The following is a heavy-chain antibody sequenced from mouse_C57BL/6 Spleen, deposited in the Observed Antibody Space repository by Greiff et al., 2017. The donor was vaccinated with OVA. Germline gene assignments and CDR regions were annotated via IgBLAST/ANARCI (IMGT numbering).Heavy chain of an antibody. J-gene: IGHJ2*01. Sequence: QVQLQQPGAELVKPGASVKLSCKASGYTFTSYWMHWVKQRPGQGLEWIGMIHPNSGSTNYTEKFKNKATLTVDKSSSTAYMKLSSLTYEDSAVYYCARWSWDYWGQGTTLTVSS. CDR3: ARWSWDY. V-gene: IGHV1-64*01. CDR2: IHPNSGST. CDR1: GYTFTSYW.